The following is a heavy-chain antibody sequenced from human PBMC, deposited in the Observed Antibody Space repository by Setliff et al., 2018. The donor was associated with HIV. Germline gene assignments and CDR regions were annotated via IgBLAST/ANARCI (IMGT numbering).Heavy chain of an antibody. CDR2: IYWDADK. CDR1: GFSLSTSGVA. V-gene: IGHV2-5*02. D-gene: IGHD2-15*01. J-gene: IGHJ3*02. Sequence: GSGPTLVNPTQTLTLTCTFSGFSLSTSGVAVAWIRQPPGKALEWRALIYWDADKHYSTSLKGRLTNTKDTYNNPVVLTMTTMDPVDTATYYCANQELGYCSGGSCPPPHAFDIWGQGTMVTVSS. CDR3: ANQELGYCSGGSCPPPHAFDI.